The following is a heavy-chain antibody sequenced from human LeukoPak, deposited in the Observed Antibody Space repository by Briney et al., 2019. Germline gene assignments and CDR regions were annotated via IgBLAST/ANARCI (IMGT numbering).Heavy chain of an antibody. Sequence: GGSLRLSCAASGFTFSNYWMTWVRQAPGKGLEWVANIKQDGGEINYVDSVMGRFTIFRDNAKNSLYLQMNSLSAEDTAVYYCARGTLVAPGTDYWGQGTLVTVSS. CDR1: GFTFSNYW. J-gene: IGHJ4*02. CDR3: ARGTLVAPGTDY. D-gene: IGHD2-2*01. V-gene: IGHV3-7*04. CDR2: IKQDGGEI.